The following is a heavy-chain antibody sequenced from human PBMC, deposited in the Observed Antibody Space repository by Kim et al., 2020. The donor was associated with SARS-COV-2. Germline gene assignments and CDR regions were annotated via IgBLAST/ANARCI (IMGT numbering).Heavy chain of an antibody. Sequence: SETLSLTCAVYGGSFSGYYWSWIRQPPGKGLEWIGEINHSGSTNYNPSLKSRVTISVDTSKNQFSLKLSSVTAADTAVYYCVVHQWGRFDYWGQGTLVTVSS. CDR1: GGSFSGYY. CDR2: INHSGST. V-gene: IGHV4-34*01. J-gene: IGHJ4*02. D-gene: IGHD1-26*01. CDR3: VVHQWGRFDY.